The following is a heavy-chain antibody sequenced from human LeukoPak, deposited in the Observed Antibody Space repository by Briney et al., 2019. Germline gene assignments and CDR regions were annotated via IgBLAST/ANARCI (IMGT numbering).Heavy chain of an antibody. Sequence: GGSLRLSCAASGFTVSSYGMSWVRQAPGKGPEWVSLVYSDGVTRYADSVQGRFTISRDNSKNTVYPQMNNLRVEDTAVYHCVRDRAEGRAWVEFDPWGQGILVTVSS. V-gene: IGHV3-66*02. CDR1: GFTVSSYG. J-gene: IGHJ5*02. CDR3: VRDRAEGRAWVEFDP. CDR2: VYSDGVT.